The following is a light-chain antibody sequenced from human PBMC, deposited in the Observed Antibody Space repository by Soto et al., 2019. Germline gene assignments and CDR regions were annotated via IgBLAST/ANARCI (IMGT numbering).Light chain of an antibody. CDR2: EVS. Sequence: QSALTQPASVSGSPGQTIIISCSGTRTDIGGYNLVSWYQQHPGKAPKLLIHEVSNQPSGISNRFNASKSDNMASLTISGLRAEDEADYYCSAYSAGSTLLVFGTGTKLTVL. CDR1: RTDIGGYNL. V-gene: IGLV2-14*01. J-gene: IGLJ1*01. CDR3: SAYSAGSTLLV.